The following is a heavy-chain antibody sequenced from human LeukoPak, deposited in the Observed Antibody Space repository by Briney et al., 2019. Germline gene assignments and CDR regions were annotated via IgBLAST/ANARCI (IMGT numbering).Heavy chain of an antibody. J-gene: IGHJ4*02. CDR2: ISATSNYI. D-gene: IGHD3-10*01. Sequence: GGSLRLSCAASGFTFSSYSMNWVRQAPGKGVEWVSSISATSNYIYYADSVKGRFTISRDNAKNSLYLQMNSLRAEDTAVCYCARGYMVSEYWGQGTLVTVFS. V-gene: IGHV3-21*01. CDR1: GFTFSSYS. CDR3: ARGYMVSEY.